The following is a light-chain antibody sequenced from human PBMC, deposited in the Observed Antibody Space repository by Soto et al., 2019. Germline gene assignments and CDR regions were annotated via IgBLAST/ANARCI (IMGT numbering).Light chain of an antibody. CDR1: SSNIGTGYD. CDR3: QSYDSSLTAYV. J-gene: IGLJ1*01. CDR2: TNS. Sequence: QSVLTQPPSVSGAPGQRVTISCTGSSSNIGTGYDVHWYQQLPGTAPKLLIYTNSDRPSGVPDRFSGSKSGTSASLAITGLQVEDEADYYCQSYDSSLTAYVFGTGTKVTVL. V-gene: IGLV1-40*01.